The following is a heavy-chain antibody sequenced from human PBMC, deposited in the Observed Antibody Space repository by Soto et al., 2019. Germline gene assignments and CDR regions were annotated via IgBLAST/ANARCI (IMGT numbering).Heavy chain of an antibody. CDR2: IKQDGSEK. J-gene: IGHJ4*02. CDR3: ARSRNYYDSSGYYHSSFDY. CDR1: GFTFSSYW. V-gene: IGHV3-7*01. D-gene: IGHD3-22*01. Sequence: GGSLRLSCAASGFTFSSYWMSWVRQAPGKGLEWVANIKQDGSEKYYVDSVKGRFTISRDNAKNSLYLQMNSLRAEDTAVYYCARSRNYYDSSGYYHSSFDYWGQGTLVTVS.